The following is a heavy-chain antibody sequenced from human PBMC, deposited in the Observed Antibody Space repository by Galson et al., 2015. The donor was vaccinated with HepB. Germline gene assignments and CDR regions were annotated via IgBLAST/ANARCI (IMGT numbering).Heavy chain of an antibody. J-gene: IGHJ3*02. D-gene: IGHD7-27*01. CDR2: IDWDDDK. CDR3: ARIRAWGDLFET. CDR1: GFSLSTDGVR. V-gene: IGHV2-70*04. Sequence: PALVKPTQTLTLTCTFSGFSLSTDGVRVGWIRQSPGKALEWVARIDWDDDKFYRTSLKTRLTISKDTSKNQVVLTMTNMDPVDTGTYYCARIRAWGDLFETWGQGTMVTVSS.